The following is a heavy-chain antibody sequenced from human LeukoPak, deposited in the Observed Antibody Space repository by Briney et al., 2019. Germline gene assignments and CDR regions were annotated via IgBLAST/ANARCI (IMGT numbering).Heavy chain of an antibody. CDR2: NNHSGST. V-gene: IGHV4-34*01. Sequence: SETLSLTCAVYGGSFSGYYWSWIRQPSGKGLEWIGENNHSGSTNYKPYLKGRVTITGDPSKNPVSLELSCVTAADTAVYYCARGGHLGVRGVIAYWGQGTLVTVSA. J-gene: IGHJ4*02. CDR3: ARGGHLGVRGVIAY. D-gene: IGHD3-10*01. CDR1: GGSFSGYY.